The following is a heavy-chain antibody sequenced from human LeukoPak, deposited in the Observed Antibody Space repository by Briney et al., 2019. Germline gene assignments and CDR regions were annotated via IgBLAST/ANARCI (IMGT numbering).Heavy chain of an antibody. D-gene: IGHD4-23*01. J-gene: IGHJ5*02. CDR2: IIPIFGTA. Sequence: GSSVKVSCKASGGTFSSYAISWVQQAPGQGLEWMGGIIPIFGTANYAQKFQGRVTITADESTSTAYMELSSLRSEDTAVYYCARDSARTVGWFDPWGQGTLVTVSS. CDR1: GGTFSSYA. V-gene: IGHV1-69*01. CDR3: ARDSARTVGWFDP.